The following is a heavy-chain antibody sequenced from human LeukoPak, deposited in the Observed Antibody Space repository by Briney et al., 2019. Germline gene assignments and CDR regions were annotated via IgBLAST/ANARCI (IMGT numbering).Heavy chain of an antibody. Sequence: GWSLRLSCAASGFTLSGNSMHWVRQAPGKGLVWVSSIYADGSPFYADSVKGRFTISRADAKNTVYLQMNSLRGEDTAVYYCTGAGGNSCWGQGTMVTVSS. CDR2: IYADGSP. CDR1: GFTLSGNS. J-gene: IGHJ3*01. V-gene: IGHV3-74*01. CDR3: TGAGGNSC. D-gene: IGHD3-16*01.